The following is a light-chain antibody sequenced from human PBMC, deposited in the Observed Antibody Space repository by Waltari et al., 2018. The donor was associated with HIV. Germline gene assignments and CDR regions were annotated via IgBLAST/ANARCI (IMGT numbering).Light chain of an antibody. Sequence: EIVLTQSPGTLSLSPGERDTLSCRASQSVSSTYLAWYQQKPGQAPRLLIYGASNRATGIPDRFSGSGSGTDFTLTISRLEPEDFAVYYCQQYGSSPQTFGQGTKVEIK. J-gene: IGKJ1*01. CDR1: QSVSSTY. V-gene: IGKV3-20*01. CDR3: QQYGSSPQT. CDR2: GAS.